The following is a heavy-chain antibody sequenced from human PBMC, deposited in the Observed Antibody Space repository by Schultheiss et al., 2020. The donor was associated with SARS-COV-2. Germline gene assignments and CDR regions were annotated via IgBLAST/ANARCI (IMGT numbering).Heavy chain of an antibody. Sequence: GESLKISCAASGFTFSSYGMHWVRQAPGKGLEWVAVISYDGSNKYYADSVKGRFTIFRDNSKDTLYLQMYGLRVEDTAVYYCAKGGITIFGVGDWGQGTLVTVSS. V-gene: IGHV3-30*18. CDR3: AKGGITIFGVGD. CDR2: ISYDGSNK. J-gene: IGHJ4*02. CDR1: GFTFSSYG. D-gene: IGHD3-3*01.